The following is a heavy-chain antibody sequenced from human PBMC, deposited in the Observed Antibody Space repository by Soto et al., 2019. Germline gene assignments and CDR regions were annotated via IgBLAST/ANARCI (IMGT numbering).Heavy chain of an antibody. CDR2: MNPNSGNT. D-gene: IGHD3-3*01. CDR3: ARGGPPYYDFWSGYYQYYYGMDV. CDR1: GYTFTSYD. V-gene: IGHV1-8*01. Sequence: ASVKVSCKASGYTFTSYDINWVRQATGQGLEWMGWMNPNSGNTGYAQKFQGRVTMTRDTSTSTVYMELSSLRSEDTAVYYCARGGPPYYDFWSGYYQYYYGMDVWGQGTTVTVSS. J-gene: IGHJ6*02.